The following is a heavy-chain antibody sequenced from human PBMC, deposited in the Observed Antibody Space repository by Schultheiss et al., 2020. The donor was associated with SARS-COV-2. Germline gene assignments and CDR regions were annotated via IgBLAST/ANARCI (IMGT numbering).Heavy chain of an antibody. CDR2: IYYSGST. Sequence: SETLSLTCTVSGGSISSSSYYWGWIRQPPGKGLEWIGSIYYSGSTYYNPSLKSRVTISVDTSKNQFSLKLSSVTAADTAVYYCARDWVGGMPELGYYYGMDVWGQGTTVTVSS. CDR1: GGSISSSSYY. D-gene: IGHD3-16*01. CDR3: ARDWVGGMPELGYYYGMDV. V-gene: IGHV4-39*07. J-gene: IGHJ6*02.